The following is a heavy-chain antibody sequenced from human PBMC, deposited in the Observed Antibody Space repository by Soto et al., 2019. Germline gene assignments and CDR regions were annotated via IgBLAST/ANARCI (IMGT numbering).Heavy chain of an antibody. D-gene: IGHD2-2*01. Sequence: QVQLVQSGAEVKKPGSSVKVSCKASGGTFSSYAISWVRQAPGQGLEWMGGIIPISDTTNYAQEFQGRVTITADESTRTAYLELSSLSSEDTAVYYCARSQGSSTSLEIYYYYFYGMDVWGQGTTVTVSS. CDR3: ARSQGSSTSLEIYYYYFYGMDV. J-gene: IGHJ6*02. CDR2: IIPISDTT. CDR1: GGTFSSYA. V-gene: IGHV1-69*01.